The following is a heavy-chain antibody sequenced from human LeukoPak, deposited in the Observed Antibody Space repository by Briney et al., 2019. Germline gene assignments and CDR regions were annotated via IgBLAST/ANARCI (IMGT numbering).Heavy chain of an antibody. Sequence: PGGTLRLSCAASGFTFSSYGMSWVRQAPGKGLEWVSAISGSGGSTYYADSVKGRFTISRDNSKNTLYLQMNSLRAEDTAVYYCARTYSSRWYSPWWFDRWGQGTLVTVSS. D-gene: IGHD6-13*01. V-gene: IGHV3-23*01. CDR2: ISGSGGST. CDR1: GFTFSSYG. CDR3: ARTYSSRWYSPWWFDR. J-gene: IGHJ5*02.